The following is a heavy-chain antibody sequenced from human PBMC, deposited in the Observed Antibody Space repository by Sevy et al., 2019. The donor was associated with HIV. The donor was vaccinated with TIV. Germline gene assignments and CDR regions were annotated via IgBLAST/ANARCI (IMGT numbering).Heavy chain of an antibody. D-gene: IGHD6-13*01. CDR3: AKDLGIAAAGTSPYYYYYYMDV. J-gene: IGHJ6*03. CDR2: ISGTGGNT. Sequence: GGSLRLSCAASGFTFSSYAMNWVRQAPGKGLEWVSAISGTGGNTYYADSVKGQFTISSDNSKNTEYLQMNSLRVEDTTVYYCAKDLGIAAAGTSPYYYYYYMDVWGKGTTVTVSS. CDR1: GFTFSSYA. V-gene: IGHV3-23*01.